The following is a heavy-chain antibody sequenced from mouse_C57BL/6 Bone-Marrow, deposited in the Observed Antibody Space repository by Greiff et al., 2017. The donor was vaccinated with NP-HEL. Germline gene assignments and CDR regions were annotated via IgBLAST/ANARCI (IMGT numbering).Heavy chain of an antibody. CDR2: ISSGGDYI. Sequence: EVMLVESGEGLVKPGGSLKLSCAASGFTFSSYAMSWVRQTPEKRLEWVAYISSGGDYIYYADTVKGRFTISRDNARNTLYLQMSSLKSEDTAMYYCTRANWDGGFAYWGQGTLVTVSA. CDR1: GFTFSSYA. J-gene: IGHJ3*01. CDR3: TRANWDGGFAY. V-gene: IGHV5-9-1*02. D-gene: IGHD4-1*01.